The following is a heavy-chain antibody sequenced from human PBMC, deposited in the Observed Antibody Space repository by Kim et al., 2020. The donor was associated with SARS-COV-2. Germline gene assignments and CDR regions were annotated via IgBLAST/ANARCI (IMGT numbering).Heavy chain of an antibody. CDR2: K. D-gene: IGHD3-10*01. V-gene: IGHV3-30*15. CDR3: ARDLPFGELIGY. J-gene: IGHJ4*02. Sequence: KYYADCGEGRFTISRDNSKNSLYLQRSSLRAEDTAVYYCARDLPFGELIGYWGQGTLVTVSS.